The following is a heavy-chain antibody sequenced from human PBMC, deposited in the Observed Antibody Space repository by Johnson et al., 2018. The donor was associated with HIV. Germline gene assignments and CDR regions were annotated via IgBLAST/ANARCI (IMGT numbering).Heavy chain of an antibody. CDR3: ARASCRRRLSNDAFEI. V-gene: IGHV3-33*01. D-gene: IGHD2-15*01. Sequence: QVQLVESGGGVVQPGRSLRLSCAASGFTFSSYGMHWVRQAPGKGLECVAVIWYDGTSKYYTDSVKGRFTISRDNSKNTLYLHMGSLRPEDTAVYDCARASCRRRLSNDAFEIWGQGTMVTVSS. J-gene: IGHJ3*02. CDR2: IWYDGTSK. CDR1: GFTFSSYG.